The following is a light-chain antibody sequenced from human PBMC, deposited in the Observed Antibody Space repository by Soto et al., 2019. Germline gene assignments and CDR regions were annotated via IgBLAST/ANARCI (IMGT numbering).Light chain of an antibody. J-gene: IGKJ1*01. CDR1: QSISSW. CDR2: DAS. Sequence: DIQMTQSPSTLSASVGDRVTITCRASQSISSWLAWYQQKPGKAPKLLIYDASSLGSGVPSRFSGRGSGTEFTLTISSLQPDDFATYYCQHLQTFGQGTKVEIK. CDR3: QHLQT. V-gene: IGKV1-5*01.